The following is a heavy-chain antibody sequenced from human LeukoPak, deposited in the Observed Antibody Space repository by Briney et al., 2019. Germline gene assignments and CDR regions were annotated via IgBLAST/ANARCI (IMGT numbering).Heavy chain of an antibody. CDR3: ARGPHQYCSGGSCYQFDY. D-gene: IGHD2-15*01. J-gene: IGHJ4*02. CDR1: GGPFSGYY. V-gene: IGHV4-34*01. CDR2: INHSGST. Sequence: SETLSLTCAVYGGPFSGYYWSWIRQPPGKGLEWIGEINHSGSTNYNPSLKSRVTISVDTSKNQFSLKLSSVTAADTAVYYCARGPHQYCSGGSCYQFDYWGQGTLVTVSS.